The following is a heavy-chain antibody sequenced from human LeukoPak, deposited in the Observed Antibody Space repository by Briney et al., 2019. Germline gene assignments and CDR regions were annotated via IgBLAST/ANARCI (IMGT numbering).Heavy chain of an antibody. CDR2: MSGSGDTT. D-gene: IGHD3-22*01. Sequence: PGGSLRLSRAASGFIFSSYVMGWVRQAPGKGLEWVSVMSGSGDTTYYADSVKGRFTISRDNSKNTLYLQMNSLRAEDTAVYYCAKRYYYDSSGIRAFDIWGQGTMVTVSS. V-gene: IGHV3-23*01. CDR3: AKRYYYDSSGIRAFDI. CDR1: GFIFSSYV. J-gene: IGHJ3*02.